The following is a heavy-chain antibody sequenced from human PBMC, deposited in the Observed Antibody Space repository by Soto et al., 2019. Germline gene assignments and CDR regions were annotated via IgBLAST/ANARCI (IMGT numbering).Heavy chain of an antibody. V-gene: IGHV3-15*07. CDR3: TTVFDTSGPL. CDR1: GFAFSNAW. Sequence: GGSLRLSCAASGFAFSNAWINWVRQAPGKGLEWVGRIKSKTDGGTTDFAAPVRGRFAISRDDSKNMVYMQMNSLKTEDTAVYYCTTVFDTSGPLWGQGTLVTVSS. J-gene: IGHJ4*02. CDR2: IKSKTDGGTT. D-gene: IGHD6-19*01.